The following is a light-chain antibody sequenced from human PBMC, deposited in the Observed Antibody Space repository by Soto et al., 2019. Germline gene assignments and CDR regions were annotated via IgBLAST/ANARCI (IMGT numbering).Light chain of an antibody. CDR1: SSNIGSNT. CDR3: SAWGASLNGFNWV. Sequence: QSVLTQPRSASGTPGQRVTISCSGTSSNIGSNTVNWYQQLPGTAPKLLIYSNNQRPSGVPDRFSGSKSGTSASPAISGLQCEDEDDYYCSAWGASLNGFNWVFGGGTQLTVL. J-gene: IGLJ3*02. CDR2: SNN. V-gene: IGLV1-44*01.